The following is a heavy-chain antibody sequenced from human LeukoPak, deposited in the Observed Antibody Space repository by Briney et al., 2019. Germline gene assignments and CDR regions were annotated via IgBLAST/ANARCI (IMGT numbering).Heavy chain of an antibody. Sequence: SVKVSCKASGGTFSSCAISWVRQAPGQGLEWMGGIIPIFGTANYAQKFQGRVTITADESTSTAYMELSSLRSEDTAVYYCATLPWYNWNYGLFDYWGQGTLVTVSS. CDR2: IIPIFGTA. CDR3: ATLPWYNWNYGLFDY. J-gene: IGHJ4*02. V-gene: IGHV1-69*13. CDR1: GGTFSSCA. D-gene: IGHD1-7*01.